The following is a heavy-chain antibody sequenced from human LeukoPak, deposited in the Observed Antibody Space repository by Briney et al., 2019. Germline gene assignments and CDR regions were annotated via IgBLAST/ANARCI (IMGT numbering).Heavy chain of an antibody. D-gene: IGHD3-3*01. V-gene: IGHV4-39*07. Sequence: SETLSLTCTVSGGSISGSSYYWGWIRQPPGKGLEWIGEINHSGSTNYNPSLKSRVTISVDTSKNQFSLKLSSVTAADTAVYYCARGFLGLFYWGQGTLVTVSS. CDR1: GGSISGSSYY. CDR3: ARGFLGLFY. J-gene: IGHJ4*02. CDR2: INHSGST.